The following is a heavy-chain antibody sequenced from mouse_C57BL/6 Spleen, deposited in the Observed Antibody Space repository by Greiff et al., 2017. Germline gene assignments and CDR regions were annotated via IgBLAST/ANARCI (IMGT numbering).Heavy chain of an antibody. V-gene: IGHV1-62-2*01. J-gene: IGHJ2*01. CDR2: FYPGSGSI. Sequence: VKLMESGAELVKPGASVKLSCKASGYTFTEYTIHWVKQRSGQGLEWIGWFYPGSGSIKYNEKFKDKATLTADKSSSTVYMELSRLTSEDSAVYFCARHEDPPNDGYDYFDYWGQGTTLTVSS. CDR1: GYTFTEYT. D-gene: IGHD2-3*01. CDR3: ARHEDPPNDGYDYFDY.